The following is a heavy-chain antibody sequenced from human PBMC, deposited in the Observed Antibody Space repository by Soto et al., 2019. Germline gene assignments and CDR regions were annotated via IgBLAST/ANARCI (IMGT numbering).Heavy chain of an antibody. CDR3: XXXLGDYYLYFDL. CDR2: ISGSGGTT. J-gene: IGHJ2*01. Sequence: EVLLLESGGGLQQPGGSLRLSCAXSGFTFSNYAMSWVRQAPGKGLEWVSTISGSGGTTYYAASVKGRFTISRDNSHNTLFLQMNXLXXXXXXXXXXXXXLGDYYLYFDLWGRGTLVTVSS. V-gene: IGHV3-23*01. D-gene: IGHD4-17*01. CDR1: GFTFSNYA.